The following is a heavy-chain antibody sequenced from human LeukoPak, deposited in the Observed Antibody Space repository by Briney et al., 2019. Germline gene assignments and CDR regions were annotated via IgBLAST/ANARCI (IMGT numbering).Heavy chain of an antibody. Sequence: AGGSLRLSCAASGFTFSSYGMHWVRQAPGKGLEWVAVIWYDGSNKYHADSVKGRFTISRDNAKSSLDLEMNSLRAEDTAVYYCARAMSTFGGVRNYFDSWGQGTLVTVSS. CDR1: GFTFSSYG. V-gene: IGHV3-33*03. D-gene: IGHD3-16*01. CDR3: ARAMSTFGGVRNYFDS. J-gene: IGHJ4*02. CDR2: IWYDGSNK.